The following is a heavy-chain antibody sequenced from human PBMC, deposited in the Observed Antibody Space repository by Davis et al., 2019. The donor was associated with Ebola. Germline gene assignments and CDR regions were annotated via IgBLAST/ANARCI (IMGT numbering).Heavy chain of an antibody. CDR2: IIPIFGTA. CDR3: ARGRTTGTTSYYYYGMDV. Sequence: SVKVSCKASGGTFSSYAISWVRQAPGQGLEWMGGIIPIFGTANYAQKFQGRVTITADESTSTAYMELSSLRSEDTAVYYCARGRTTGTTSYYYYGMDVWGQGTTVTVSS. D-gene: IGHD1-1*01. V-gene: IGHV1-69*13. CDR1: GGTFSSYA. J-gene: IGHJ6*02.